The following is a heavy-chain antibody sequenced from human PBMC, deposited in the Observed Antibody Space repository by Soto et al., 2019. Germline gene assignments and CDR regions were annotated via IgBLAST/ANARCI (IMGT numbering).Heavy chain of an antibody. D-gene: IGHD3-10*01. J-gene: IGHJ5*02. CDR2: VRVSDSRR. V-gene: IGHV3-23*01. CDR1: GIIFGSYD. CDR3: AQFHGLGIYSPWFDP. Sequence: EVQLLESGGGLVQPGGSLRLSCVASGIIFGSYDMSWVRQAPGKGLEWVSAVRVSDSRRFYADSVRGRFTISRDNSKNTLYLQMNSLRAEDTAVYYCAQFHGLGIYSPWFDPWGQGTLITVSS.